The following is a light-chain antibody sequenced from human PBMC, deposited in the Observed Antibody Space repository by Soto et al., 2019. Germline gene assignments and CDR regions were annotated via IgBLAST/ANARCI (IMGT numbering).Light chain of an antibody. CDR1: QSISSW. CDR3: QQYSSYSRT. Sequence: DIPMTQSPSTLSASVGDRVTITCRASQSISSWLAWYQQKPGKAPKLLIYKASSLESEVPSRFSGSGSGTEFTLTISSLQPDDFATYYCQQYSSYSRTFGQGTKVEIK. V-gene: IGKV1-5*03. CDR2: KAS. J-gene: IGKJ1*01.